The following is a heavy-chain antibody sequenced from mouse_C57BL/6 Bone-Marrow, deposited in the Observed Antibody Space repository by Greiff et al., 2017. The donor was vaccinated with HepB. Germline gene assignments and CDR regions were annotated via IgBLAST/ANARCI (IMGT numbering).Heavy chain of an antibody. J-gene: IGHJ2*01. CDR1: GYTFTSYG. Sequence: VKLMESGAELARPGASVKLSCKASGYTFTSYGISWVKQRTGQGLEWIGEIYPRSGNTYYNEKFKGKATLTADKSSSTAYMELRSLTSEDSAVYFCAREQVYLYYFDYWGQGTTLTVSS. V-gene: IGHV1-81*01. CDR3: AREQVYLYYFDY. D-gene: IGHD6-2*01. CDR2: IYPRSGNT.